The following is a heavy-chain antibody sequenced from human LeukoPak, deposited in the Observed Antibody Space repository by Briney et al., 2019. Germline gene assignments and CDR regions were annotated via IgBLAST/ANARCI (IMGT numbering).Heavy chain of an antibody. Sequence: SETLSLTCTVSGGSISSYYWSWIRQPPGKGLEWIGYIYYSGSTNYNPSLKSRVTISVDTSKNQFSLKLSSVTAADTAVYYCATTTIYSSGWYVGYWGQGTLVTVSS. V-gene: IGHV4-59*08. J-gene: IGHJ4*02. D-gene: IGHD6-19*01. CDR1: GGSISSYY. CDR2: IYYSGST. CDR3: ATTTIYSSGWYVGY.